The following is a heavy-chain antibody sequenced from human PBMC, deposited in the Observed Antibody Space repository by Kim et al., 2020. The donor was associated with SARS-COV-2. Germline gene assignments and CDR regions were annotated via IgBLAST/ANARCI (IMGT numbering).Heavy chain of an antibody. V-gene: IGHV4-31*03. CDR2: IYYSGST. Sequence: SETLSLTCTVSGGSISSGGYYWSWIRQHPGKGLEWIGYIYYSGSTYYNPSLKSRVTISLDTSKNQFSLKLSSVTAADTAVYYCARSLYVLWFGELTDYGMDVWGQGTTVTVSS. D-gene: IGHD3-10*01. CDR1: GGSISSGGYY. CDR3: ARSLYVLWFGELTDYGMDV. J-gene: IGHJ6*02.